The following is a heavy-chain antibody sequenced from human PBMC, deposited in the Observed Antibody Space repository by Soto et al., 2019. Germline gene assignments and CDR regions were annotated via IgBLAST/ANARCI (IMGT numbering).Heavy chain of an antibody. V-gene: IGHV3-33*01. CDR2: IWYDGSNK. D-gene: IGHD1-26*01. J-gene: IGHJ4*02. CDR3: ARDVGWELLSYFDY. Sequence: GGSLRLSCAASGFTFSSYGMHWVRQAPGKGLEWVAVIWYDGSNKYYADSVKGRFTISRDNSKNTLYLQMNSLRAEDTAVYYCARDVGWELLSYFDYWGQGTLVTVSS. CDR1: GFTFSSYG.